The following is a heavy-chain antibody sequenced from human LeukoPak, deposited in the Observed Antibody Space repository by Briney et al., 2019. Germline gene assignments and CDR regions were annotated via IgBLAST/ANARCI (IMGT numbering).Heavy chain of an antibody. CDR1: GFTFSISW. D-gene: IGHD2-8*02. Sequence: GGSLRLSCAPSGFTFSISWMHCVRPAPGKGLVWVSRIKIDGSKTSYADSVKGRFTISRDNAKNTLYLQMNCLRAEETAVYYSARDELYYTGGTCYFDYCGEGTPVTASA. V-gene: IGHV3-74*01. CDR3: ARDELYYTGGTCYFDY. CDR2: IKIDGSKT. J-gene: IGHJ4*02.